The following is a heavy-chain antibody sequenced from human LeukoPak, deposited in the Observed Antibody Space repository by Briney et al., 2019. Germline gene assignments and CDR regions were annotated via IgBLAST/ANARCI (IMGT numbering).Heavy chain of an antibody. D-gene: IGHD2-2*02. V-gene: IGHV3-23*01. CDR2: ISASGSTI. J-gene: IGHJ4*02. CDR3: AKGGGYCSSTNCYSAY. CDR1: GFTFSSYS. Sequence: PGGSLRLSCAASGFTFSSYSMNWVRQAPGKGLEWVSAISASGSTIYYADSVKGRFTISRDNSRNTLFLQMNSLRADDTAVYYCAKGGGYCSSTNCYSAYWGQGTLVTVSS.